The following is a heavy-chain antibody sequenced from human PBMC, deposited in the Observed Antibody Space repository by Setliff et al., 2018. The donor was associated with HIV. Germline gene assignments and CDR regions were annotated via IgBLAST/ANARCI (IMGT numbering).Heavy chain of an antibody. CDR3: ARGTTVVTVDYDYDYMDV. J-gene: IGHJ6*03. V-gene: IGHV4-4*02. Sequence: SETLSLTCAVSGGSISSDNWWSWVRQPPGKGLEWIGEIYHSGSTNYNPSLKSRVTISVDKSKNRFSLKLSSVTAADTAVYYCARGTTVVTVDYDYDYMDVWGKGTKVTVSS. D-gene: IGHD4-17*01. CDR1: GGSISSDNW. CDR2: IYHSGST.